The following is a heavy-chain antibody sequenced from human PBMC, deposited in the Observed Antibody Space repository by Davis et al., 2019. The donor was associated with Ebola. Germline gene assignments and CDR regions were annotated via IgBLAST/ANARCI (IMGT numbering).Heavy chain of an antibody. V-gene: IGHV1-2*06. D-gene: IGHD3-10*01. J-gene: IGHJ4*02. CDR3: ARGNKYGHDY. CDR2: VISNNGAT. Sequence: SVKVSCKVSGNTFTDYNVHWVRQPPGQGLEWIGRVISNNGATNYAQKFQGRVTMTRDTSISTAYMQLSSLRSDDTAVYYCARGNKYGHDYWGQGTLVTVSS. CDR1: GNTFTDYN.